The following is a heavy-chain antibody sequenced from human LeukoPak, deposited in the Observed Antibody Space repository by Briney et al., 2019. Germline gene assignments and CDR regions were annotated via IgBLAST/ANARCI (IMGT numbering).Heavy chain of an antibody. Sequence: PGGSLRLSCAASGFTFSNAWMSWVRQAPGKGLEWVGRIKSKTDGGTTDYAALVKGRFTISRDDSKNTLYLQMNSLKTEDTAVYYCARDRYDFWSGTFDYWGQGTLVTVSS. D-gene: IGHD3-3*01. CDR3: ARDRYDFWSGTFDY. V-gene: IGHV3-15*01. CDR1: GFTFSNAW. CDR2: IKSKTDGGTT. J-gene: IGHJ4*02.